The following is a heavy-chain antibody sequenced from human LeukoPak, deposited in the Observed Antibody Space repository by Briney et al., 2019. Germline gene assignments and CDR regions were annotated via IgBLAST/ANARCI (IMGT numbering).Heavy chain of an antibody. Sequence: PGGSLRLSCTVSGFTLSSYEMSWIRQAPGKGLEWVSSIDYSGGSSYYADSVKGRFTISRDNSKNTLYLRMNSLRAEDTAVYYCTMSLRYFDWLSYWGQGTLVTVSS. CDR2: IDYSGGSS. D-gene: IGHD3-9*01. CDR3: TMSLRYFDWLSY. J-gene: IGHJ4*02. CDR1: GFTLSSYE. V-gene: IGHV3-23*01.